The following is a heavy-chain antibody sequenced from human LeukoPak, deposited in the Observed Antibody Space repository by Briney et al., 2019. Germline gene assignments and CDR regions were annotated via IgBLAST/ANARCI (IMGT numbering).Heavy chain of an antibody. CDR1: GFTFSNYA. D-gene: IGHD5-18*01. CDR3: AKDSASYGRFDY. J-gene: IGHJ4*02. CDR2: ISGSGSST. V-gene: IGHV3-23*01. Sequence: GGSLRLSCAASGFTFSNYAMSWVRQVPGKGREWVSVISGSGSSTYYADSVKGRFTISRDNSKNTLYLQMNSLRAEDTAVYFCAKDSASYGRFDYWGQGTLVTVSS.